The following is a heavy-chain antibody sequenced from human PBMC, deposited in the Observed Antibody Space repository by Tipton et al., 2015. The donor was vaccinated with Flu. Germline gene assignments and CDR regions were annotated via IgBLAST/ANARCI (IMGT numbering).Heavy chain of an antibody. Sequence: TLSLTCTVSGGVISSYYWHWIRQPSGKGLEWIGSISDSGKTKYSPSLQSRVTMSIDTSKSQFSLKLSSVTAADTAVYYCAGRGLLTRFTYWGQGLLGTVSS. CDR3: AGRGLLTRFTY. D-gene: IGHD3-9*01. V-gene: IGHV4-59*08. J-gene: IGHJ4*02. CDR1: GGVISSYY. CDR2: ISDSGKT.